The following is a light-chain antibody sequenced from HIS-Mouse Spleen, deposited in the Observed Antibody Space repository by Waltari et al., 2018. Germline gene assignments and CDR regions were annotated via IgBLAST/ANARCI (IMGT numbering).Light chain of an antibody. CDR2: DVS. CDR3: SSYTSSSFNVV. CDR1: GRALGVYTS. Sequence: QSALTQPPSASGSPGQSLTINFACTGRALGVYTSDSWYQANPAKAPKLMIYDVSNRPSGVSIRFSGSKSGNTASLTISGLHAEDEADYYCSSYTSSSFNVVFGGGTKLTVL. J-gene: IGLJ2*01. V-gene: IGLV2-14*03.